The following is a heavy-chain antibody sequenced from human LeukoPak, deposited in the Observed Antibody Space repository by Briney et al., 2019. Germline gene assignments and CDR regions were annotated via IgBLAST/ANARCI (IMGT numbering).Heavy chain of an antibody. J-gene: IGHJ3*02. CDR2: INPNSGGT. CDR1: GYTFTTYY. V-gene: IGHV1-2*02. CDR3: ARVSASQLGAFDI. Sequence: ASVKVSCKASGYTFTTYYVHWVRQAPGQGLEWMGWINPNSGGTNYAQKFQGRVTMTRDTSISTAYMELSRLRSDDTAVYYCARVSASQLGAFDIWGQGTMVTVSS. D-gene: IGHD6-6*01.